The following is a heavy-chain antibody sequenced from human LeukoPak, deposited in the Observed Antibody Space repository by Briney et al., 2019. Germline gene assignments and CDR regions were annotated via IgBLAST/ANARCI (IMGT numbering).Heavy chain of an antibody. CDR1: GYTFTGYY. Sequence: GVSVKLSCKASGYTFTGYYMHWVRQAPGQGLEWMGWINPNSGGTNYAQKFQGRVTMTRDTSISTAYMELSRLRSDDTAVYYCARLGYCSGGSCGNWFDPWGQGTLVTVSS. V-gene: IGHV1-2*02. CDR2: INPNSGGT. CDR3: ARLGYCSGGSCGNWFDP. J-gene: IGHJ5*02. D-gene: IGHD2-15*01.